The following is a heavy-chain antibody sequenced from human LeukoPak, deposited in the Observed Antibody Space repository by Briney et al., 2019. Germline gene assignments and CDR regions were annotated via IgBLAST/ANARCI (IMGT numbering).Heavy chain of an antibody. Sequence: GESLKISCKGSGYTFTTYWIAWVRQMPGKGLEWMGIVYPGDSETKYSPSFQGQVAISADKSITTAYLQWGSLKASDTAMYYCTRPPRDGYHDALDIWGQGTMVTVSS. CDR1: GYTFTTYW. CDR2: VYPGDSET. V-gene: IGHV5-51*01. J-gene: IGHJ3*02. D-gene: IGHD5-24*01. CDR3: TRPPRDGYHDALDI.